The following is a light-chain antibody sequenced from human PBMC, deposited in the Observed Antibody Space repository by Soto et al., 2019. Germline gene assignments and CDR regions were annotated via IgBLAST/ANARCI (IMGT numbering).Light chain of an antibody. CDR1: SSDVGAYNY. Sequence: QSALTQPRSVSGSPGQSVTISCTGTSSDVGAYNYVSWYQQHPGKAPKLMIYDVSKRPSGVPDRFSGSKSGNTASLTISGLQAEDEADYYCCSYAGSYSVVFGGGTQLTVL. V-gene: IGLV2-11*01. J-gene: IGLJ2*01. CDR3: CSYAGSYSVV. CDR2: DVS.